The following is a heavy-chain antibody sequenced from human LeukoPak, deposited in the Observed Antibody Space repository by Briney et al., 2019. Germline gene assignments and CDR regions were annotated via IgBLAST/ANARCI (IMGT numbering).Heavy chain of an antibody. J-gene: IGHJ4*02. CDR3: AKDRNVLRFLEWFSAVDY. Sequence: GGSLRLSCAASGFTFSSYAMSWVRQAPGKGLEWVSAIGGSGGSTYYADSVKGRFTISRDNSKNTLYLQMNSLRAEDTAVYYCAKDRNVLRFLEWFSAVDYWGQGTLVTVSS. V-gene: IGHV3-23*01. CDR2: IGGSGGST. CDR1: GFTFSSYA. D-gene: IGHD3-3*01.